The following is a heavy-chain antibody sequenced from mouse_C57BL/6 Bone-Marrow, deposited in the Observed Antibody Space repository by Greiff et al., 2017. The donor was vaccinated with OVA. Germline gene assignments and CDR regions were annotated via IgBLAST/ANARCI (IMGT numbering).Heavy chain of an antibody. CDR1: GFSLTSYG. V-gene: IGHV2-2*01. D-gene: IGHD1-1*01. CDR2: IWSGGST. Sequence: QVHVKQSGPGLVQPSQSLSITCTVSGFSLTSYGVHWVRQSPGKGLEWLGVIWSGGSTDYNAAFISRLSISKDNSKSQVFFKMNSLQADDTAIYYCARNDYGKPLYFDYWGQGTTLTVSS. CDR3: ARNDYGKPLYFDY. J-gene: IGHJ2*01.